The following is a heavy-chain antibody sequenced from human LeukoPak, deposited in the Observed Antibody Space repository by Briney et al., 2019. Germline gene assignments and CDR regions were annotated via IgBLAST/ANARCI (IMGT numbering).Heavy chain of an antibody. Sequence: SETLSLTCTVSNGSMSSNYWSWIRQSPGKGLEWIGYIYYTGGTNYNPSLKSRVSISIDTSKNQVSLRLISVGAADTAVYYCARLTGYSSESWFDPWGQGTLVTVSS. CDR2: IYYTGGT. V-gene: IGHV4-59*01. D-gene: IGHD3-9*01. CDR3: ARLTGYSSESWFDP. CDR1: NGSMSSNY. J-gene: IGHJ5*02.